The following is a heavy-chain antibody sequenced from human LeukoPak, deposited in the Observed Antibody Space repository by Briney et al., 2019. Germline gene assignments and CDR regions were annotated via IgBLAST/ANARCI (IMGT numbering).Heavy chain of an antibody. CDR3: ARRGRYCSSTTCYALDY. J-gene: IGHJ4*02. CDR1: GGSISSYY. V-gene: IGHV4-4*07. D-gene: IGHD2-2*01. Sequence: SETLSLTCTVSGGSISSYYWSWIRQPAGKGLEWIGRIYTSGSTNYNPSLKSRVTMSVDTSKNQFSLKLSSVTAADTAVYYCARRGRYCSSTTCYALDYWGQGTLVTVSS. CDR2: IYTSGST.